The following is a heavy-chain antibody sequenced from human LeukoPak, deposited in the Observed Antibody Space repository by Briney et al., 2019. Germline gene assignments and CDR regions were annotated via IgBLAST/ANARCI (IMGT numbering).Heavy chain of an antibody. D-gene: IGHD3-10*01. Sequence: GGSLRLSCAASGFTFSSYGMHWVRQAPGKGLEWVAVIWYDESNKYYADSVKGRFTISRDNSKNTLYLQMNSLRAEDTAVYYCARSPRVRGVIITGDAFDIWGQGTMVTVSS. CDR1: GFTFSSYG. V-gene: IGHV3-33*01. CDR3: ARSPRVRGVIITGDAFDI. CDR2: IWYDESNK. J-gene: IGHJ3*02.